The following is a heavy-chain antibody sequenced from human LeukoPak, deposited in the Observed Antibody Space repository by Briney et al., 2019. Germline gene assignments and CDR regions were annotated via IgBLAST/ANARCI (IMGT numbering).Heavy chain of an antibody. J-gene: IGHJ5*02. V-gene: IGHV4-61*05. Sequence: KPSDTLSLTCTVSGASISSSSSYWGWIRQPPGKGLEWIGYIYYSGSTNYNPSLKSRVTISVDTSKNQFSLNLTSVTAADTAVYYCARFTPQGYGWGGYNRFDPWGQGTLVTVSS. D-gene: IGHD3-16*01. CDR3: ARFTPQGYGWGGYNRFDP. CDR1: GASISSSSSY. CDR2: IYYSGST.